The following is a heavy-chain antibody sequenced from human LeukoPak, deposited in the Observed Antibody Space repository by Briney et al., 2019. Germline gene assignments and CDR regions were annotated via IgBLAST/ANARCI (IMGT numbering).Heavy chain of an antibody. CDR2: ISSSSSTI. D-gene: IGHD2-21*01. CDR3: AKESRSLPYYYFDY. CDR1: GFTFSSYS. J-gene: IGHJ4*02. Sequence: GGSLRLSCAASGFTFSSYSMNWVRQAPGKGLEWVSYISSSSSTIYYADSVKGRFTISRDNAKNSLYLQMNSLRAEDTAVYYCAKESRSLPYYYFDYWGQGTLVIVSS. V-gene: IGHV3-48*01.